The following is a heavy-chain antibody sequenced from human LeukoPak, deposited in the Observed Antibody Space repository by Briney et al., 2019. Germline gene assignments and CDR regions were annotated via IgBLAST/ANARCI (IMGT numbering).Heavy chain of an antibody. CDR1: GFTFSHYA. J-gene: IGHJ4*02. D-gene: IGHD6-19*01. Sequence: GGSLRLSCAASGFTFSHYAMNWVRQAPGKGLESVAAISTKGGSTSYADSVKGRMTISRDDSKNTLFLQMGSLTTDDMGLYFCARDRSGAFDYWGQGTLVTVSS. V-gene: IGHV3-64*02. CDR3: ARDRSGAFDY. CDR2: ISTKGGST.